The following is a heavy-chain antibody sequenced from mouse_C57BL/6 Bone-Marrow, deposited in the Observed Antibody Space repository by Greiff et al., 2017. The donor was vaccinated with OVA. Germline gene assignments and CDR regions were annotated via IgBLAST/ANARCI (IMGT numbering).Heavy chain of an antibody. V-gene: IGHV5-6*02. J-gene: IGHJ4*01. Sequence: DVKLVESGGDLVKPGGSLKLSCAASGFTFSSYGMSWVRQTPDKRLEWVATISSGGSYTYYPDSVKGRFTISRDNAKNTLYLQRSSLKSEDTAMDYCARPAYDGYYLYAMDYWGQGTSVTVSS. D-gene: IGHD2-3*01. CDR1: GFTFSSYG. CDR3: ARPAYDGYYLYAMDY. CDR2: ISSGGSYT.